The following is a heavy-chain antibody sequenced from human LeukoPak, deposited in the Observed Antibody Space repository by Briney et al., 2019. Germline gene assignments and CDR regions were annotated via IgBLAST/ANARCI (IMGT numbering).Heavy chain of an antibody. V-gene: IGHV1-18*01. CDR2: ISAYNGNT. CDR1: GYTFTSYG. J-gene: IGHJ4*02. D-gene: IGHD3-22*01. Sequence: GASVKVSCKASGYTFTSYGISWVRQAPGQGVEWMGWISAYNGNTNYAQKLQGRVTMTTDTSTSTAYMELRSLRSDDTAVYYCARGSLYYYDSSGYYYPFDYWGQGTLVTVSS. CDR3: ARGSLYYYDSSGYYYPFDY.